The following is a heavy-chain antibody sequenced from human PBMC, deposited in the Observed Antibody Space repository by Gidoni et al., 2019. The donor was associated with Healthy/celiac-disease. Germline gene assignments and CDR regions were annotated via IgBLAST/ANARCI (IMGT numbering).Heavy chain of an antibody. Sequence: QVQLVQSGAEVKKPGAAVKVSCKASGSTFTSYDINWVRQATGQGLEWMGCMNPNSGNTGYAQKFQGRVTMTRNTSISTAYMELSSLRSEDTAVYYCARTVAGSGDNWFDPWGQGTLVTVSS. CDR2: MNPNSGNT. CDR3: ARTVAGSGDNWFDP. V-gene: IGHV1-8*01. D-gene: IGHD6-19*01. J-gene: IGHJ5*02. CDR1: GSTFTSYD.